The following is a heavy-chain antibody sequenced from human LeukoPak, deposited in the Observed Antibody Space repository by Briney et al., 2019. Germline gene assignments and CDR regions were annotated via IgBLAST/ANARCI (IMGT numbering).Heavy chain of an antibody. Sequence: NPGGSLRLSCAASGFTFSSYSMDWVRQAPGKGLEWVSSISSSSSYIYYADSVKGRFTISRDNAKNSLYLQMNSLRAEDTAVYYCARRTGGYSYGYYFDYWGQGTLVTVSS. CDR2: ISSSSSYI. CDR1: GFTFSSYS. J-gene: IGHJ4*02. CDR3: ARRTGGYSYGYYFDY. V-gene: IGHV3-21*01. D-gene: IGHD5-18*01.